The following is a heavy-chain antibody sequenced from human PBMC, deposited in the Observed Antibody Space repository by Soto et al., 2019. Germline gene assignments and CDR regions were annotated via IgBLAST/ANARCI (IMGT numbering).Heavy chain of an antibody. J-gene: IGHJ5*01. D-gene: IGHD6-19*01. Sequence: SVKVSCKASGGTFSSYAISWVRQAPGQGLEWMGGIIPIFGTANYAQKFQGRVTITADESTSTAYMELSSLRSEDTAVYYCAGDHVSSGWFDYWGQGTLVTVSS. CDR3: AGDHVSSGWFDY. CDR1: GGTFSSYA. CDR2: IIPIFGTA. V-gene: IGHV1-69*13.